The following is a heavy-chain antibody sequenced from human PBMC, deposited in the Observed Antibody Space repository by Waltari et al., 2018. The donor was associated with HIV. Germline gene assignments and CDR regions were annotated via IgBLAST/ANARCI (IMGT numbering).Heavy chain of an antibody. Sequence: QLQLQESGPGLVKPSETLSLTSIVSGGSISSSTHYWGWVRQSPGKGLEWLASIYYSGSTYYKPSLRSRVTISVDTSKTQFSLKLSSVTAADTAVYYCARHTPITGTFDPWGQGTLVTVSS. CDR3: ARHTPITGTFDP. V-gene: IGHV4-39*01. D-gene: IGHD1-20*01. CDR2: IYYSGST. J-gene: IGHJ5*02. CDR1: GGSISSSTHY.